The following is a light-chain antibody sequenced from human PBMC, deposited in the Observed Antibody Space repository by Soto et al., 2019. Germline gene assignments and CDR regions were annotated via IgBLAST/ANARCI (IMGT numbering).Light chain of an antibody. V-gene: IGKV3-11*01. Sequence: EIVLTQSPATLSLYPGERATLSCRSSQSVNIYLAWYQQKPGQAPRPLICDATNRATGIPARFSGIGSGTDFTLTISSLEPEDIAVYYGQQRSNWRVTFGGGTKVDNK. J-gene: IGKJ4*01. CDR3: QQRSNWRVT. CDR2: DAT. CDR1: QSVNIY.